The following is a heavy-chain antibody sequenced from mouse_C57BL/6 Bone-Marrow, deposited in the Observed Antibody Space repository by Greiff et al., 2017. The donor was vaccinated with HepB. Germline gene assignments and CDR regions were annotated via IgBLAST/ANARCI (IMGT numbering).Heavy chain of an antibody. J-gene: IGHJ3*01. V-gene: IGHV1-50*01. CDR2: IDPSDSYT. Sequence: QVQLQQSGAELVKPGASVKLSCKASGYTFTSYWMQWVKQRPGQGLEWIGEIDPSDSYTNYNHKFKGKATMTVDTSSSTAYMQLSSLTSEDSAVYYCAKEKGGYGYDGFAYWGQGTLVTVSA. D-gene: IGHD2-2*01. CDR3: AKEKGGYGYDGFAY. CDR1: GYTFTSYW.